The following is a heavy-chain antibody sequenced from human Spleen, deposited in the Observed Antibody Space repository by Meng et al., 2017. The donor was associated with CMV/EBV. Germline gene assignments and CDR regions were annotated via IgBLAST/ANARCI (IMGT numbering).Heavy chain of an antibody. CDR1: GFSLTTNSRMC. J-gene: IGHJ4*02. Sequence: SGPTLVKPTQTLTLICTFSGFSLTTNSRMCVSWVRQPPGKALEWLAVIDWDGNKHYSTSLKTRLTISKDTPKNQVVLTMSNMDPVDTATYYCARMGRDGDHFDYWGQGTLVTVSS. CDR3: ARMGRDGDHFDY. CDR2: IDWDGNK. V-gene: IGHV2-70*19. D-gene: IGHD4-17*01.